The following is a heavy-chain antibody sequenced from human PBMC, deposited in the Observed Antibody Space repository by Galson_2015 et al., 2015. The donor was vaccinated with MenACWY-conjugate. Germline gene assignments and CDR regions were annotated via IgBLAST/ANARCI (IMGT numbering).Heavy chain of an antibody. Sequence: SLRLSCAASGFPFSSYWMNWVRQAPGKGLEWVANIKQDGRTKNYAGSVKGRFIISRDNAKNSVYLQMNSLSADDTAVYYCTRDPGIQLWYFDYWGQGTLVAVSS. CDR1: GFPFSSYW. CDR2: IKQDGRTK. J-gene: IGHJ4*02. V-gene: IGHV3-7*03. D-gene: IGHD5-18*01. CDR3: TRDPGIQLWYFDY.